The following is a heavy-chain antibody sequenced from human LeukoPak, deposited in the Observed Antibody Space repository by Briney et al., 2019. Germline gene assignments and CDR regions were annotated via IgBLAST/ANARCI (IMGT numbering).Heavy chain of an antibody. CDR3: ASCLFDYYYFDQ. CDR2: IYHSGTT. Sequence: SETLSLTCAVSGDSITSHNWWSWVRQSPGKGLEWIGEIYHSGTTNYSPSLKSRVTISVDKSKNQLSLRLTSVTAADTAVYFCASCLFDYYYFDQWGLGTLVTVSP. CDR1: GDSITSHNW. J-gene: IGHJ4*02. D-gene: IGHD3-10*01. V-gene: IGHV4-4*02.